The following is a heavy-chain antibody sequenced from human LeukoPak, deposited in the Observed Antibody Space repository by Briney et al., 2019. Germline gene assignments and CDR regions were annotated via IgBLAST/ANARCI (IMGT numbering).Heavy chain of an antibody. Sequence: TPSETLSLTCTVSGGSISSYYWSWIRQPPGKGLEWIGYIYYSGSTNYNPSLKSRVTISVDTSKNQFSLKLSSVTAADTAVYYCARDRHIYLKYPLHYYYYGMDVWGQGTTVTVSS. V-gene: IGHV4-59*12. CDR3: ARDRHIYLKYPLHYYYYGMDV. CDR1: GGSISSYY. J-gene: IGHJ6*02. D-gene: IGHD2-2*01. CDR2: IYYSGST.